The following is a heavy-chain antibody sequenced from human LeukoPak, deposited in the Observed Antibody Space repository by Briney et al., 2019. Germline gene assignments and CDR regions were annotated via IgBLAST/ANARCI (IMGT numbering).Heavy chain of an antibody. Sequence: SQTLSPTCSVSGPSLSRHYWSWIRQPPGKWLEWIGYVYDSGYTSFHPSLNSRVAISEDTSRKQVSLSLRCVTAAETALYYCARGFRGSSDAFDIWGQGTVVTVSS. CDR3: ARGFRGSSDAFDI. D-gene: IGHD6-6*01. CDR2: VYDSGYT. V-gene: IGHV4-59*11. CDR1: GPSLSRHY. J-gene: IGHJ3*02.